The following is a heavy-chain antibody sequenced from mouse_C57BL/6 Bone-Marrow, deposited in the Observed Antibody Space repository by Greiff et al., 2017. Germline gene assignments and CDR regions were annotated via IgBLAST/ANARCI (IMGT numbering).Heavy chain of an antibody. Sequence: QVQLQQSGPGLVQPSQSLSITCTVSGFSLTSYGVHWVRQSPGKGLEWLGVIWSGGSTDYNAAFISRLSISKDNSKSLVFFKMNSLQADDTAIYYCASSIFAYWGQGTLVTVSA. CDR1: GFSLTSYG. CDR2: IWSGGST. V-gene: IGHV2-2*01. CDR3: ASSIFAY. J-gene: IGHJ3*01.